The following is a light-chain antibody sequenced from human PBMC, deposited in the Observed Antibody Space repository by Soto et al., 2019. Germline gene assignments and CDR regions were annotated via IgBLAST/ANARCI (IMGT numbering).Light chain of an antibody. CDR2: GAS. J-gene: IGKJ5*01. CDR3: QQYGSSPVT. Sequence: EIVLTQSPGTLSLSPGERATLSCRASQSVSSSYLAWYQQKPGQAPRLLIYGASSRATGIPDRFSGSGSGTDFTITISRLEPEDCAVYFCQQYGSSPVTFGQGTRLELK. V-gene: IGKV3-20*01. CDR1: QSVSSSY.